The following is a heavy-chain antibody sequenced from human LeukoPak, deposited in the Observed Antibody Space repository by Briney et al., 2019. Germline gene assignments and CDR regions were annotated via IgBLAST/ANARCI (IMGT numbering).Heavy chain of an antibody. D-gene: IGHD1-1*01. J-gene: IGHJ6*03. CDR1: GFTFDDYT. CDR2: ISWDGGST. V-gene: IGHV3-43*01. Sequence: PGGSLRLSCAASGFTFDDYTMHWVRQAPGKGLEWVSLISWDGGSTYYADSVKGRFTISRDNAKNSLYLQMNSLGAEDTAVYYCARVRGGGTTLVYYYMDVWGKGTTVTVSS. CDR3: ARVRGGGTTLVYYYMDV.